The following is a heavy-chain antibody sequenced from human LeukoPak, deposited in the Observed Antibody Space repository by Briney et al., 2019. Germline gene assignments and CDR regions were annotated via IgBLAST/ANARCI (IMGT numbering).Heavy chain of an antibody. V-gene: IGHV1-8*01. Sequence: ASVKVSCKASAYTLTSYDINWVRQATGQGLEWMGWMNPNSGNTGYAQKFQGRVTMTRNTSISTAYMELSSLRSEDTAVYYCARSCTSCYGKGWFDPWGQGTLVTVSS. CDR2: MNPNSGNT. D-gene: IGHD2-2*01. CDR1: AYTLTSYD. J-gene: IGHJ5*02. CDR3: ARSCTSCYGKGWFDP.